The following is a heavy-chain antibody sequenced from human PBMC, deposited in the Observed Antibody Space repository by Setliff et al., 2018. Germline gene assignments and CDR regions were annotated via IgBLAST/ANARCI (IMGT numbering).Heavy chain of an antibody. CDR2: ISWNSGSI. J-gene: IGHJ4*02. V-gene: IGHV3-9*03. CDR1: GFTFSTYW. Sequence: GGSLRLSCAASGFTFSTYWMHWVRQAPGKGLEWVSGISWNSGSIGYADSVKGRFTISRDNAKNSLYLQMNSLRAEDMALYYCAKDRGHGIVVVPAALDFDHWGQGTLVTVSS. CDR3: AKDRGHGIVVVPAALDFDH. D-gene: IGHD2-2*01.